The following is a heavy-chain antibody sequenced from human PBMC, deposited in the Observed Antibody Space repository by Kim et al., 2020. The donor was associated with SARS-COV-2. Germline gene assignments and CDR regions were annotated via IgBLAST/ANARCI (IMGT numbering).Heavy chain of an antibody. Sequence: GEGRFAMSRENSKNTLYLQMNSLRAEDTAVYYCAKDRYSGYDWVGYYFDYWGQGTLVTVSS. CDR3: AKDRYSGYDWVGYYFDY. J-gene: IGHJ4*02. V-gene: IGHV3-23*01. D-gene: IGHD5-12*01.